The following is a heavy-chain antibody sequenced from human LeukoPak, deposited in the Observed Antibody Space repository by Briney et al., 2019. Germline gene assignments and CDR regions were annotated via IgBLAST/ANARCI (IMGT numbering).Heavy chain of an antibody. V-gene: IGHV3-21*01. J-gene: IGHJ5*02. CDR3: ARTTVTPSWFDP. CDR2: ISSSSSYI. D-gene: IGHD4-17*01. CDR1: GFTFSSYS. Sequence: PGXXLRLSCAASGFTFSSYSMNWVRQAPGKGLEWVSSISSSSSYIYYADSVKGRFTISRDNAKNSLYLQMNSLRAEDTAVYFCARTTVTPSWFDPWGQGTLVTVSS.